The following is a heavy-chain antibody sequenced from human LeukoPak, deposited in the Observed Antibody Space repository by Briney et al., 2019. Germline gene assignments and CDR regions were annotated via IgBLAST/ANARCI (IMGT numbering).Heavy chain of an antibody. CDR3: ARDLAGKGYFDY. Sequence: SETLSLACTVSGGSISSSYWGWIRQPAGKGLEWIRRIYTSGSTNYNPSLKSRVTMSVDTSKNQFSLKLSSVTAADTAVYYCARDLAGKGYFDYWGQGTLVTVSS. CDR1: GGSISSSY. V-gene: IGHV4-4*07. D-gene: IGHD6-19*01. CDR2: IYTSGST. J-gene: IGHJ4*02.